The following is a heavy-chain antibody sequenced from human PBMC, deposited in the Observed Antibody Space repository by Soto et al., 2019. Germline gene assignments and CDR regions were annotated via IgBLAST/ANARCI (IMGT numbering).Heavy chain of an antibody. CDR3: ATRSNITVVIGRAYYYYMDV. V-gene: IGHV1-18*01. Sequence: QVQLVQSGAEVKKPGASVKVSCKASGYTFTSYGISWVRQAPGQELAWLGWISAYNGNTNSAQKLQGRVTMPTDTSTSTAYMVRRSLRSEDTAVYYCATRSNITVVIGRAYYYYMDVWGKGTTVTVSS. J-gene: IGHJ6*03. D-gene: IGHD3-22*01. CDR1: GYTFTSYG. CDR2: ISAYNGNT.